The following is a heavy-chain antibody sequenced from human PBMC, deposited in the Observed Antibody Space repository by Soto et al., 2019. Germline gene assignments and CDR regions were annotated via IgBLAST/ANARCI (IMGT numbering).Heavy chain of an antibody. CDR2: IYLGDSNT. CDR3: ARRGSSSLNWIDP. J-gene: IGHJ5*02. D-gene: IGHD6-6*01. CDR1: GYGFSTHW. V-gene: IGHV5-51*01. Sequence: GESLKISCKDYGYGFSTHWIGWVRQMPGKGLEWMGIIYLGDSNTRYSPSFQGQVTISADKSTKTAYLQWSSLKASDTAMYYCARRGSSSLNWIDPWGQGTLVTVSS.